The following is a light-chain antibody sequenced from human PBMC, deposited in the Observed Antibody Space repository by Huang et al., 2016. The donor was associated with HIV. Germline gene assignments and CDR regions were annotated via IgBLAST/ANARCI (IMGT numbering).Light chain of an antibody. CDR3: QQYYTIRA. V-gene: IGKV1-NL1*01. CDR2: DAS. CDR1: QGISNS. J-gene: IGKJ1*01. Sequence: DIQMTQSPSSLSASVGDRVTITCRASQGISNSLAWYKQRPGKTPKLQRYDASKLESGVPFRFSGSGSGTNHTLTISSLQPEGSATYYCQQYYTIRAFGQGTKVEVK.